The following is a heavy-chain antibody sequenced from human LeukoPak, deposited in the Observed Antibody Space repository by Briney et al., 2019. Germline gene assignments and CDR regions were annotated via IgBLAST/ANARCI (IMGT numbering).Heavy chain of an antibody. CDR2: ISWNSGSI. CDR3: ARYADGIFY. CDR1: GFSFDDYA. Sequence: GRSLRLSCAVSGFSFDDYAMRWVRQAPGKGLEWVSGISWNSGSIGYADSVKGRFTISRDNAKNTLYLQMNSLRAEDTAVYYCARYADGIFYWGQGTLVTVSS. J-gene: IGHJ4*02. V-gene: IGHV3-9*01. D-gene: IGHD1-14*01.